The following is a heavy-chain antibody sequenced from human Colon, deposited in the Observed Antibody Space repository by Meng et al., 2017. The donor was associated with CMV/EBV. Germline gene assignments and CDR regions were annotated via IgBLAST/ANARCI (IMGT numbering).Heavy chain of an antibody. CDR2: IHASGTT. V-gene: IGHV3-53*01. Sequence: GESLKISCAASGVSVSTNIMNWVRQAPGKGLEWVSLIHASGTTYYADSVKGRFTISRDDSKNTLYLQMNSLRAEDTAVYYCARKPNYLGMDVWGHGTTVTVSS. CDR1: GVSVSTNI. CDR3: ARKPNYLGMDV. J-gene: IGHJ6*02.